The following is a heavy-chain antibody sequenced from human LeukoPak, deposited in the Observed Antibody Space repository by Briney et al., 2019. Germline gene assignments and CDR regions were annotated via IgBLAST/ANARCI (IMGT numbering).Heavy chain of an antibody. CDR2: INHSGST. V-gene: IGHV4-34*01. CDR1: GGSFSGYY. D-gene: IGHD5-24*01. Sequence: SETLSLTCAVYGGSFSGYYWSWIRQPPGKGLEWIGEINHSGSTNYNPSLKSRVTISVDTSKNQFSLKLSSVTAADTAVYYCARGRGWLRHYHFDYWGQGTLVTVSS. J-gene: IGHJ4*02. CDR3: ARGRGWLRHYHFDY.